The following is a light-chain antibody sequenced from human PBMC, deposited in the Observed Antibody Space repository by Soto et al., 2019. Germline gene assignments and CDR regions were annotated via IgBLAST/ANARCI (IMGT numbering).Light chain of an antibody. Sequence: EIGLTQSPATLSLSPGDRATLSCRASQSVGSYLAWYQQKRGQAPRLLIYDTSNRATGIPARFSGSASGTDFTLTISSLKPEDFAVYYCQQRNNWPPTITFGQGTRLEIK. J-gene: IGKJ5*01. CDR3: QQRNNWPPTIT. CDR1: QSVGSY. CDR2: DTS. V-gene: IGKV3-11*01.